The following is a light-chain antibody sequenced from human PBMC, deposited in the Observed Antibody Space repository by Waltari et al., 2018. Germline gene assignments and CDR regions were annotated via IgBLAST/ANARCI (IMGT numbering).Light chain of an antibody. Sequence: EIVLTQSPATLSVSPGDRVTISCRASQSVGTNLAWYQHSPGRAPRLLVYRASTRASYIPARFSASGSGTEFTLSISTLQSEDSAVVYCQQYNDWPRTFGQGTKVEIK. V-gene: IGKV3D-15*01. CDR2: RAS. J-gene: IGKJ1*01. CDR3: QQYNDWPRT. CDR1: QSVGTN.